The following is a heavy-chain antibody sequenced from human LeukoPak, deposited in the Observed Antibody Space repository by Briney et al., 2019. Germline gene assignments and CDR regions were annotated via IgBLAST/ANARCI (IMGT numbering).Heavy chain of an antibody. CDR1: EITPSNYG. J-gene: IGHJ5*01. CDR3: ARDETNGFDS. CDR2: INSRSTYI. Sequence: PGGSLRLSCAVSEITPSNYGMSWVRQAPGEGLEWVSSINSRSTYIFYADSVMGRFTISRDNAKNSLFLQMNSLRAEDTAVYYCARDETNGFDSWGQGTLVTVSS. V-gene: IGHV3-21*01. D-gene: IGHD1-14*01.